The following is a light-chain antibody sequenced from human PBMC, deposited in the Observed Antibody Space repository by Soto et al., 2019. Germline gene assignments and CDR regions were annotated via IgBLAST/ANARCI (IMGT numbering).Light chain of an antibody. CDR2: DAS. CDR1: QSVSSY. J-gene: IGKJ1*01. V-gene: IGKV3-11*01. CDR3: QQRSNWPPTWT. Sequence: EIVLTQYPATLSLSPGERATLSFSASQSVSSYLAWYQQKPGQAPRLLIYDASNRATGIPARFSGSGSGTDFTLTISSLEPEDFAVYYCQQRSNWPPTWTFGQGTKVDIK.